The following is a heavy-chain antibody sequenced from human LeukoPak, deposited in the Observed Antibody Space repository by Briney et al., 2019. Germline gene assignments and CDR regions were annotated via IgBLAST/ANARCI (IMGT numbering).Heavy chain of an antibody. D-gene: IGHD6-19*01. J-gene: IGHJ5*02. CDR3: AKDGTDSSGWYWFDP. CDR2: ISGSGGST. CDR1: AFTFSIYG. V-gene: IGHV3-23*01. Sequence: GGSLRLSWAASAFTFSIYGISWVRQAPGKGLEWVSAISGSGGSTYYADSVKGRLTISRDNSKSTLYLEMNSLRAEDTAVYYWAKDGTDSSGWYWFDPWGQGTLVTVSS.